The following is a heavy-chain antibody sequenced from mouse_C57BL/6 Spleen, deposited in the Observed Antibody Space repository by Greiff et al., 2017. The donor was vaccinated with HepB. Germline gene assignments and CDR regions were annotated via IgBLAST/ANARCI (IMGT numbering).Heavy chain of an antibody. CDR1: GYTFTSYW. CDR2: IDPSDSYT. J-gene: IGHJ4*01. Sequence: QVQLQQPGAELVKPGASVKLSCKASGYTFTSYWMQWVKQRPGQGLEWIGEIDPSDSYTNYNQKFKGKATLTVDTSSSTAYMQLSSLTSEDSAVYYCNGYYDAMDYWGQGTSVTVSS. V-gene: IGHV1-50*01. CDR3: NGYYDAMDY. D-gene: IGHD2-2*01.